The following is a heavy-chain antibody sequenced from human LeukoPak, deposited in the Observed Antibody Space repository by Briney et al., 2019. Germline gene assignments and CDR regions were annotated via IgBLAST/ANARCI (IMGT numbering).Heavy chain of an antibody. CDR2: IYYSGST. V-gene: IGHV4-59*01. CDR3: AREEAAAGADDAFDI. Sequence: SETLSLTCTVSGGSISSYYWSWIRQPPGKGLEWIGYIYYSGSTNYNPSLKSRVTISVDTSKNQFSLKLSSVTAAGTAVYYCAREEAAAGADDAFDIWGQGAMVTVSS. CDR1: GGSISSYY. D-gene: IGHD6-13*01. J-gene: IGHJ3*02.